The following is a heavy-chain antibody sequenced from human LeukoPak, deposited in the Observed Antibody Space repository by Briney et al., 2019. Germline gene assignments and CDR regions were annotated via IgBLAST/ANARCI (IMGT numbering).Heavy chain of an antibody. Sequence: ASVKVSCKASGYTFTDYYMHWVRQAPGQGLEWMGWIYPNSGDTRYAQKFQGRVTTTKDTSISTAYMDLSSLRSDDTAVYFCARDTTMISFDDWGQGTLVTVSS. CDR1: GYTFTDYY. J-gene: IGHJ4*02. CDR3: ARDTTMISFDD. V-gene: IGHV1-2*02. D-gene: IGHD3-22*01. CDR2: IYPNSGDT.